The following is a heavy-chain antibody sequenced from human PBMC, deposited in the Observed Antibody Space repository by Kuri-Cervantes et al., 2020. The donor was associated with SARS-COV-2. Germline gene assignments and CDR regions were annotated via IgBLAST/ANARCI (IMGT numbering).Heavy chain of an antibody. CDR1: GFTFRSYA. D-gene: IGHD4-17*01. Sequence: GSLRLSCAASGFTFRSYAMSWVRQAPGKGLEWVSVIYSGGSSTYYADSVKGRFTISRDNSKNTLYLQMNSLRAEDTAVYYCAKDREVHDYGGSFDYWGQGTLVTVSS. CDR3: AKDREVHDYGGSFDY. J-gene: IGHJ4*02. CDR2: IYSGGSST. V-gene: IGHV3-23*03.